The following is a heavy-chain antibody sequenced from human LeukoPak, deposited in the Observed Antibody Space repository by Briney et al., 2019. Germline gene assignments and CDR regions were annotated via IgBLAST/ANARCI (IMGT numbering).Heavy chain of an antibody. J-gene: IGHJ1*01. D-gene: IGHD3-22*01. CDR2: IYTNGST. V-gene: IGHV4-4*07. Sequence: SETLSLTCTVSGGSIRSYYWSWIRQPAGKGLEWIGRIYTNGSTNYNPSLKSRVNMSVDTSKNQFSLKLTSVTAADTAVYYCARLKYYYDSSGYRAEYFQHWGQGTLVTVSS. CDR3: ARLKYYYDSSGYRAEYFQH. CDR1: GGSIRSYY.